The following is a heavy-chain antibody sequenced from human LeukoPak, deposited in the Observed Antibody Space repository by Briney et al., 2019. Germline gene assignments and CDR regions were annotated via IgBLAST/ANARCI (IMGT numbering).Heavy chain of an antibody. J-gene: IGHJ4*02. CDR1: GGTFNNSA. V-gene: IGHV1-2*06. CDR2: INPNTGGT. CDR3: ARDRSGYSYGEPLDH. D-gene: IGHD5-18*01. Sequence: ASVKVSCKTSGGTFNNSAISWVRQAPGQGLEWLGRINPNTGGTDDAQKFQGRVTMTRDTSINTAYMELSRLRPDDTAVYYCARDRSGYSYGEPLDHWGQGTLVIVSS.